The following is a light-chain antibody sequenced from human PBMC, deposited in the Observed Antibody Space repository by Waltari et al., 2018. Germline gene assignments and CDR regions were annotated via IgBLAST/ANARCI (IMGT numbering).Light chain of an antibody. J-gene: IGKJ4*01. Sequence: EIVLTQSPDTLSLSPGEGATLSCRTSQTIRTTYLAWYQQKPGQAPTLLIYGTFTRATGIPDRFTGSGSGTHFSLTISSLEPEDFATYYCQQYDISPLTFGGGTKVEIK. CDR3: QQYDISPLT. CDR2: GTF. CDR1: QTIRTTY. V-gene: IGKV3-20*01.